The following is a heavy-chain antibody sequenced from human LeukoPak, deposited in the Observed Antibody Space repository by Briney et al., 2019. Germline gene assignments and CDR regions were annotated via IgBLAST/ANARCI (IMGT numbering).Heavy chain of an antibody. CDR1: GFTFNTYT. CDR2: ISSGSTYI. Sequence: GGSLRLSCAASGFTFNTYTMNWVRQAPGKGLEWVSSISSGSTYIYYADSVKGRFTISRDNAKNSLYLQMNSVRVEDTAVYYCTRTSGSRSDWGQGTLVTVSS. D-gene: IGHD3-10*01. J-gene: IGHJ4*02. V-gene: IGHV3-21*01. CDR3: TRTSGSRSD.